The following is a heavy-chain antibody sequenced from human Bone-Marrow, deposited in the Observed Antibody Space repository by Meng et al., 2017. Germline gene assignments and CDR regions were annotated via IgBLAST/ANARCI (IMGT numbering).Heavy chain of an antibody. J-gene: IGHJ4*02. CDR3: AKDRVPDGIWSIDY. CDR2: ISVNGDRA. D-gene: IGHD1-14*01. V-gene: IGHV3-23*01. CDR1: GFAFSSYT. Sequence: GESLKISCVGSGFAFSSYTMSWVRQAPGKGLEWVSGISVNGDRAYYAVSVKGRFTISRDNSKNTLYVQMNSLRAEDTAVYYCAKDRVPDGIWSIDYWGQGTVVTVSS.